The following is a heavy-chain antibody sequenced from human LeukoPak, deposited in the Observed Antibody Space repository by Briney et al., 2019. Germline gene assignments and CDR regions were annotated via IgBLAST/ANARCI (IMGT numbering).Heavy chain of an antibody. V-gene: IGHV4-39*07. CDR2: IYYSGST. D-gene: IGHD2-15*01. CDR3: ARGSPPRSDAFDI. CDR1: GGSISSSSYY. Sequence: KPSETLSLTCTVSGGSISSSSYYWGWIRQPPGKGLEWIGSIYYSGSTNYNPSLKSRVTISVDTSKNQFSLKLSSVTAADTAVYYCARGSPPRSDAFDIWGQGTMVTVSS. J-gene: IGHJ3*02.